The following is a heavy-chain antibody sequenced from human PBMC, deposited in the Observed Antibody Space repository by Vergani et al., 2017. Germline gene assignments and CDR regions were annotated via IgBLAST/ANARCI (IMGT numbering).Heavy chain of an antibody. CDR1: GGSFSGYY. CDR3: ARVSRGSSSWYVGGYFDY. J-gene: IGHJ4*02. CDR2: INRSGST. V-gene: IGHV4-34*01. D-gene: IGHD6-13*01. Sequence: QVQLQQWGAGLLKPSETLSLTCAVYGGSFSGYYWSWIRQPPGKGLEWIGEINRSGSTNYNPSLKSRVTISVDTSKNQFSLKLSSVTAADTAVYYCARVSRGSSSWYVGGYFDYWGQGTLVTVSS.